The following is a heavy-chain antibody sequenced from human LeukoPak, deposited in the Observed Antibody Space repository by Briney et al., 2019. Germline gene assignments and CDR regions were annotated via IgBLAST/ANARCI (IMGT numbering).Heavy chain of an antibody. J-gene: IGHJ4*02. CDR3: AKVKGLTMIGRWGKYYFDY. D-gene: IGHD3-22*01. Sequence: GGSLRLSCAASGFTFSSYAMSWVRQAPGKGLEWVSAISGSGGSTYYADSVKGRFTISRDNSKNTLYLQMNSLRAEDTAVYYCAKVKGLTMIGRWGKYYFDYWGQGTLVTVSS. CDR2: ISGSGGST. CDR1: GFTFSSYA. V-gene: IGHV3-23*01.